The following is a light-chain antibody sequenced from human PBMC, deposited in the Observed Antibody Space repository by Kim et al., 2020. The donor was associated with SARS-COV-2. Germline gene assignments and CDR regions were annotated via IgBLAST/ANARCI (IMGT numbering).Light chain of an antibody. V-gene: IGLV3-19*01. Sequence: ALGQTVRITCQGDSLRSYYATWYQQKPGEAQIVVIYGKNNRPSGIPDRFSGSSSGNTAPLTITGAQAEDEADYYCNSRDSSGDHVVFGGGTQLTVL. CDR2: GKN. CDR1: SLRSYY. CDR3: NSRDSSGDHVV. J-gene: IGLJ3*02.